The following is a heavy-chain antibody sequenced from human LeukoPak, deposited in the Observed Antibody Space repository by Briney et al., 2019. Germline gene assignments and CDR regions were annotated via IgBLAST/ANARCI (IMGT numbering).Heavy chain of an antibody. CDR3: ARVGITMIVDYYYYLDV. CDR2: IYYSGST. Sequence: SETLSLTCTVSGGSISSYYWSWIRQPPGKGLEWIGYIYYSGSTNYNPSLKSRVTISVDTSKNQSSLKLSSVTAADTAVYYCARVGITMIVDYYYYLDVWGKGTTVTVSS. V-gene: IGHV4-59*01. D-gene: IGHD3-22*01. CDR1: GGSISSYY. J-gene: IGHJ6*03.